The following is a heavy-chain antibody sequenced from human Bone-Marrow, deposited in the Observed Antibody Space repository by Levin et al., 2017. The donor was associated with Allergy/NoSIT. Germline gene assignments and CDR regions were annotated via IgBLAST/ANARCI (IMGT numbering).Heavy chain of an antibody. CDR3: AREFSGSFYSFDP. V-gene: IGHV1-69*13. D-gene: IGHD3-10*01. CDR1: GNIFSTYG. CDR2: IIPIFGTT. J-gene: IGHJ5*02. Sequence: GASVKVSCKASGNIFSTYGINWVRQAPGQGLEWMGGIIPIFGTTNYAQKFQGRVTITADASTNTIYMELSSLRSEDTAIYFCAREFSGSFYSFDPWGQGTLVAVSS.